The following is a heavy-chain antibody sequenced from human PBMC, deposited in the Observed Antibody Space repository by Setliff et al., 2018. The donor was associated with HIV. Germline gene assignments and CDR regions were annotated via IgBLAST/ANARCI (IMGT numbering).Heavy chain of an antibody. V-gene: IGHV4-61*09. J-gene: IGHJ1*01. CDR3: ARDGRHDRNRWYVTHQYFKY. Sequence: SETLSLTCSVSGGSISSGSYYWSWIRQPAGKGLEWIGHIYTSGSTNYNPSLKSRVTMSVDTSKNQFSLKLSSVTAADTAVYYCARDGRHDRNRWYVTHQYFKYWGQGTLVTVSS. D-gene: IGHD2-15*01. CDR1: GGSISSGSYY. CDR2: IYTSGST.